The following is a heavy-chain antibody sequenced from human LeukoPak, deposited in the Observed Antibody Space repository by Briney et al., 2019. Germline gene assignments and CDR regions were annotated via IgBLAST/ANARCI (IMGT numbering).Heavy chain of an antibody. Sequence: QSGGSLRLSCAASGFTFISYGMHWVRQAPGKGLEWVAVRSFDGSNQYYADSVKGRFTISRDNSKNTLYLQMNSLRAEDTAVYYCAKDRDPYCSGVRCYSFDYWGQGSLVTVSS. CDR1: GFTFISYG. CDR3: AKDRDPYCSGVRCYSFDY. D-gene: IGHD2-15*01. V-gene: IGHV3-30*18. CDR2: RSFDGSNQ. J-gene: IGHJ4*02.